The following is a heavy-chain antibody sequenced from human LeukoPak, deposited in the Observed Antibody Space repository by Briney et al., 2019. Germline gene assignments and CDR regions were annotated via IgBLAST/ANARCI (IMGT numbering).Heavy chain of an antibody. Sequence: GGSLRLSCAASGFTFSSYAMSWVRQAPGKGLEWVSAISGSGGSTYYADSVKGRFTISRDNSKDTLYLQMNSLRAEDTAVYYCAKVRIVVVPAAAVYWGQGTLVTVSS. CDR1: GFTFSSYA. J-gene: IGHJ4*02. CDR2: ISGSGGST. D-gene: IGHD2-2*01. V-gene: IGHV3-23*01. CDR3: AKVRIVVVPAAAVY.